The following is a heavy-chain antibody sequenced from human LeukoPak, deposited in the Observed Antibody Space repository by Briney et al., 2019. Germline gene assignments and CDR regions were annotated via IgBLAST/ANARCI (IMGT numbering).Heavy chain of an antibody. CDR1: GYTFTSYA. CDR3: ARARPYDFWSGYHEPRTQYYYYMDV. Sequence: SVKVSCKATGYTFTSYALNWVRQPPGQGLEWMGWINTNTGNSTYVQGFTGRFVFSLDTSDSTAYLQISSLKAEDTAGYYCARARPYDFWSGYHEPRTQYYYYMDVWGKGTTVTVSS. D-gene: IGHD3-3*01. CDR2: INTNTGNS. V-gene: IGHV7-4-1*02. J-gene: IGHJ6*03.